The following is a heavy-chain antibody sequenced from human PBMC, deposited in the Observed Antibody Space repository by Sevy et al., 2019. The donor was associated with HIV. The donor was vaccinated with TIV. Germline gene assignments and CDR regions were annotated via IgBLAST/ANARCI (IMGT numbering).Heavy chain of an antibody. J-gene: IGHJ6*03. V-gene: IGHV3-21*01. D-gene: IGHD4-17*01. CDR1: GFTFSSYS. CDR3: AREWADYVGNSYYYYYYYMDV. CDR2: ISSSSSYI. Sequence: GGSLRLSCAASGFTFSSYSMNWVRQAPGKGLEWVSSISSSSSYIYYADAVKGRFTISRDKAKNSLYMQTNSLRAEDTAVYYCAREWADYVGNSYYYYYYYMDVWGKGTTVTVSS.